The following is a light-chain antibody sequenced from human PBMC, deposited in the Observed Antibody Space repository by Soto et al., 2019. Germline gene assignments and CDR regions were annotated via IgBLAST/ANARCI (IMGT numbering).Light chain of an antibody. CDR1: SSNIGAGYD. CDR2: GNS. Sequence: QSVLTQPPSVSGAPGQRVTISCPGSSSNIGAGYDVHWYQQLPGTAPKLLIYGNSNRPSGVPDRFSGSKSGTSASLAITGLQADDDADYYGQSSDSSLSVVFGGGTKLTVL. J-gene: IGLJ2*01. CDR3: QSSDSSLSVV. V-gene: IGLV1-40*01.